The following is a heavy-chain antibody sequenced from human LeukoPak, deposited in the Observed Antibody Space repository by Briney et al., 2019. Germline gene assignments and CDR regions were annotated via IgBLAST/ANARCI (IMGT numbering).Heavy chain of an antibody. Sequence: ASVKVSCKASGYTFTNYFIHWVRQAPGQGLEWMGIINPRDRSTDYPQKFQVRVAMTRDTSTTTVHMVLSSLRSEDTAMYYCARVGPGIAAEAWGQGTLVTVSS. CDR2: INPRDRST. D-gene: IGHD6-13*01. CDR1: GYTFTNYF. J-gene: IGHJ4*02. CDR3: ARVGPGIAAEA. V-gene: IGHV1-46*01.